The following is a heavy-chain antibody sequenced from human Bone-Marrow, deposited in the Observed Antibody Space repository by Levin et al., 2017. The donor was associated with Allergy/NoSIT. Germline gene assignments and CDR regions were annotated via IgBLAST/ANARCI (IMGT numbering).Heavy chain of an antibody. Sequence: SETLSLTCTVSGASISTFYWSWIRQPPGNGLEWIGYIYYNGNTKYNPSLTSRVTMSVDTSTHQFSLKPTSVTAADTAVYYCARNLPDGQPHTPFLDYWGQGILVTVSS. CDR2: IYYNGNT. V-gene: IGHV4-59*01. CDR3: ARNLPDGQPHTPFLDY. CDR1: GASISTFY. D-gene: IGHD5-24*01. J-gene: IGHJ4*02.